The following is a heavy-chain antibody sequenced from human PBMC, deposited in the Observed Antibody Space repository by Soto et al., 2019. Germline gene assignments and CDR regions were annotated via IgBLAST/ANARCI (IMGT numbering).Heavy chain of an antibody. CDR2: VHPDSGHT. CDR1: EYIFTSYN. CDR3: ASSALFSNAAVKCLYYLDV. J-gene: IGHJ6*03. V-gene: IGHV1-8*02. Sequence: QVQLVQSGAEVKKPGASVKVSCKASEYIFTSYNINWVRQAAGHGLEWMGWVHPDSGHTVYAQKCQCMVTMTRDTSSGTAHMELRSLTPADTAVYDCASSALFSNAAVKCLYYLDVWGKGVAVTVSS. D-gene: IGHD4-4*01.